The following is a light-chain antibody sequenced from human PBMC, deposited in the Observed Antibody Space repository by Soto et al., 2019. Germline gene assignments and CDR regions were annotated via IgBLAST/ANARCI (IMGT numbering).Light chain of an antibody. Sequence: DIPMTQSPSSLSASAGDTVTITCRASQSISSYLNWYQQKPGQAPKLLIYAVFSLESGVPSRFSGSGSGTDFTLTISSLQPEDFATYYCQQSYSSPWTFGQGTKVEIK. V-gene: IGKV1-39*01. CDR1: QSISSY. J-gene: IGKJ1*01. CDR3: QQSYSSPWT. CDR2: AVF.